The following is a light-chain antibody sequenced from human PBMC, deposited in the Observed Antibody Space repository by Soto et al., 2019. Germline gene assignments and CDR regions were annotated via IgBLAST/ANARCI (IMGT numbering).Light chain of an antibody. CDR1: SSDIGAFNY. CDR3: SSYAATNTVL. Sequence: QSALAQPASVSGSPGQSITISSTGTSSDIGAFNYVSWYQQHPGDAPKLLIFDVSDRPSGISVRFSASKSGNTASLTISGLKTEDEAHYFWSSYAATNTVLFGGGTKLTVL. J-gene: IGLJ2*01. CDR2: DVS. V-gene: IGLV2-14*03.